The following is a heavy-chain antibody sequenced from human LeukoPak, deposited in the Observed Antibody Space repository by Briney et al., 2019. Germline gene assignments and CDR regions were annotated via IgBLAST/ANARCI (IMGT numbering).Heavy chain of an antibody. CDR3: AKLGIAVAELIDY. Sequence: GGSLRLSCAASGFTFSSYAMSWVRQAPGKGLEWVSGISDTGGSTYYADSVKGRFTISRDNSKNTLYLQMNSLRAEDTAVYYCAKLGIAVAELIDYWGQGTLVTVSS. CDR2: ISDTGGST. CDR1: GFTFSSYA. J-gene: IGHJ4*02. V-gene: IGHV3-23*01. D-gene: IGHD6-19*01.